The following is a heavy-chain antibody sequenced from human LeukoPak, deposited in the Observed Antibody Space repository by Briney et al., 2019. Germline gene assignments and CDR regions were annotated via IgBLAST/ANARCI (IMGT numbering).Heavy chain of an antibody. CDR2: ISSSSSYI. CDR1: GFTFSSYS. D-gene: IGHD1-7*01. Sequence: GGSLRLSCAASGFTFSSYSMNWVRQAPGKGLEWVSSISSSSSYIYYADSVKGRFTTSRDNAKNSLYLQMNSLRAEDTAVYYCARDKNYEDAFDIWGQGTMVTVSS. CDR3: ARDKNYEDAFDI. J-gene: IGHJ3*02. V-gene: IGHV3-21*01.